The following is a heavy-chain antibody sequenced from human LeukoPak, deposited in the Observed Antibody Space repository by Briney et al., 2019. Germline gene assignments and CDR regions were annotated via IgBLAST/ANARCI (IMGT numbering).Heavy chain of an antibody. CDR3: AREDPHTYNFDF. D-gene: IGHD1-1*01. CDR1: GYSFTSYH. J-gene: IGHJ4*02. CDR2: LKSSGDTT. Sequence: ASVKVSCKTSGYSFTSYHMHWLRQAPGQGLEWVGKLKSSGDTTVYAQKFQGRVTVTRDTSTSTVYMELSSLSSEDTAVYYCAREDPHTYNFDFWGPGTLVTVSS. V-gene: IGHV1-46*01.